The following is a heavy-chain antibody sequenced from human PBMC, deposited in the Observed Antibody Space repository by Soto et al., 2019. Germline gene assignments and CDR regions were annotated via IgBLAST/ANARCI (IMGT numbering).Heavy chain of an antibody. D-gene: IGHD4-17*01. V-gene: IGHV4-31*03. Sequence: QVHLQESGPGLVKPSQTLSLTCTVSGASISSGGFYWSWFRQLPGKGLEWIGYTYYTGTTDYNPSLKSGVTISIDTSETQFSLNLSSVTAADTAVYYCARGAYGDYAFWGQGTLVTVSS. CDR3: ARGAYGDYAF. CDR2: TYYTGTT. CDR1: GASISSGGFY. J-gene: IGHJ1*01.